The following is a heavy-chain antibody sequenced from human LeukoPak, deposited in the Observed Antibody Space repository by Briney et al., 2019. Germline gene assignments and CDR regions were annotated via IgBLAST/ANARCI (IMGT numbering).Heavy chain of an antibody. J-gene: IGHJ4*02. D-gene: IGHD1-26*01. Sequence: GGSLRLSCAASGFTFSSYGMHWVRQAPGKGLEWVAVISYDGSNKYYAGSVKGRFTISRDNSKHTLYLQMNSLRVEDTAVYYCAKDGKWELRQDYWGQGTLVTVSS. CDR1: GFTFSSYG. V-gene: IGHV3-30*18. CDR3: AKDGKWELRQDY. CDR2: ISYDGSNK.